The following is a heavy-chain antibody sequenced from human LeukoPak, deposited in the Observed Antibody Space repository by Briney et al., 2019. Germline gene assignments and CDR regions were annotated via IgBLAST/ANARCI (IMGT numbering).Heavy chain of an antibody. D-gene: IGHD3-16*01. J-gene: IGHJ4*02. Sequence: PSETLSLTCTVSGGSISSSSYYWGWIRQPPGKGLEWIGSIYYSGSTYYNPSLKSRVTISVDTSKNQFSLKLSSVTAADTAVYYCARHSNMIPVDYWGQGTLVTASS. CDR2: IYYSGST. CDR1: GGSISSSSYY. CDR3: ARHSNMIPVDY. V-gene: IGHV4-39*01.